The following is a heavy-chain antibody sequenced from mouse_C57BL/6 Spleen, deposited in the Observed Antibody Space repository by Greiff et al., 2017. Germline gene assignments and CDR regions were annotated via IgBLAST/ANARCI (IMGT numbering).Heavy chain of an antibody. D-gene: IGHD1-1*02. Sequence: QVQLQQSGPELVKPGASVKMSCKASGYTFTSSWMNWVKQRPGKGLEWIGEINPGDGDTNYNEKFKGKATVTADKSSSTAYMQLSSLTSEDSAVYCVAKGDDYCGSHCSMDFGGWGTGVTVS. CDR1: GYTFTSSW. V-gene: IGHV1-82*01. CDR2: INPGDGDT. CDR3: AKGDDYCGSHCSMDFGG. J-gene: IGHJ1*03.